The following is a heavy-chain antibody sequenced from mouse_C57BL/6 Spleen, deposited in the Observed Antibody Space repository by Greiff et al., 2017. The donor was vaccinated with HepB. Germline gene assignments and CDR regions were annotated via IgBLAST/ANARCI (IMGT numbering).Heavy chain of an antibody. V-gene: IGHV6-3*01. D-gene: IGHD2-3*01. CDR1: GFTFSNYW. J-gene: IGHJ4*01. CDR2: IRLKSDNYAT. Sequence: EVQRVESGGGLVQPGGSMKLSCVASGFTFSNYWMNWVRQSPEKGLEWVAQIRLKSDNYATHYAEAVKGRFTISRDDSKSSVYLQMNNLRAEDTGIYYCTEGWLHGAMDYWGQGTSVTVSS. CDR3: TEGWLHGAMDY.